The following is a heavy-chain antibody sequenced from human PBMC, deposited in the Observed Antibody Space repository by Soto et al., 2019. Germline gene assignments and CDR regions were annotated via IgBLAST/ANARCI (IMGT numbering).Heavy chain of an antibody. CDR3: AKEGTSGLYYFAY. D-gene: IGHD6-19*01. V-gene: IGHV3-23*01. J-gene: IGHJ4*02. CDR1: GFTFSNYA. CDR2: ISGSGDTP. Sequence: GGSLRLSCAASGFTFSNYAISWVRQVPGKGLEWVSIISGSGDTPYYADSVKGRFTISRDNSRNTLYLQMNSLRAGDSAKYYCAKEGTSGLYYFAYWGPGTLVTVSS.